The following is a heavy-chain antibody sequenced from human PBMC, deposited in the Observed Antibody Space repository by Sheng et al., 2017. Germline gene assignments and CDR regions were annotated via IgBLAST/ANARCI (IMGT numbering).Heavy chain of an antibody. Sequence: QVQLQESGPGLVKPSGTLSLTCTVSGGSISSSNWWSWVRQPPGKGLEWIGEIYHSESTHYNPSLKSRVTISIDKSKNQFSLKLSSVTAADTAVYHCTRDRGGSSFDLWGQGTLVTVSS. CDR3: TRDRGGSSFDL. J-gene: IGHJ4*02. CDR2: IYHSEST. CDR1: GGSISSSNW. V-gene: IGHV4-4*02. D-gene: IGHD2-15*01.